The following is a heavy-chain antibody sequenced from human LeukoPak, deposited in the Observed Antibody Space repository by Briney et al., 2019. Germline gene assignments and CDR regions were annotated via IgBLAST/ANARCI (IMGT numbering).Heavy chain of an antibody. D-gene: IGHD3-22*01. J-gene: IGHJ4*02. Sequence: GGSLRLSCAVSGITLSNYGMSWVRQAPGKGLEWVAGISDSGGRTNYADSVKGRFTISRDNPKNTQYLQMNSLRAEDTAVYFCAKRGVVIRVILVGFHKEAYYFDSWGQGALVTVSS. CDR2: ISDSGGRT. V-gene: IGHV3-23*01. CDR1: GITLSNYG. CDR3: AKRGVVIRVILVGFHKEAYYFDS.